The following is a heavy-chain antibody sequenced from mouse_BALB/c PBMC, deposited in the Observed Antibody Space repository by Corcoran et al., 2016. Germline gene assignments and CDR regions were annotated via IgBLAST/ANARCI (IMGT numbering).Heavy chain of an antibody. CDR2: IYPRSGNT. D-gene: IGHD3-3*01. CDR1: NYTFTDYS. CDR3: VRGLRHYCMEY. Sequence: QIQLQQSGPELMKPGASVKISYKASNYTFTDYSINWVKQKPGQVLECSRWIYPRSGNTKYNEKFKCKATLTVNTSSSTAYMQLSSLTSKEHALYFCVRGLRHYCMEYWGQGTSVTVSS. V-gene: IGHV1-84*02. J-gene: IGHJ4*01.